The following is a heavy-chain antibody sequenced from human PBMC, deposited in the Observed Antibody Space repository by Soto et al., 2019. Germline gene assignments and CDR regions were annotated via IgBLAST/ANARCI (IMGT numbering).Heavy chain of an antibody. V-gene: IGHV4-61*01. CDR3: ARGQYGLGAFDI. D-gene: IGHD3-10*01. J-gene: IGHJ3*02. CDR2: IYYSEST. CDR1: VGSVSSDTYY. Sequence: QVQLQESGPGLVKPSETLSLTCTVSVGSVSSDTYYWSWIRQPPGKGLEWCGYIYYSESTNNNPSLKSRVTISVDTSKNQFSLKLTSVTAADTAVYYCARGQYGLGAFDIWGQGTMVIVSS.